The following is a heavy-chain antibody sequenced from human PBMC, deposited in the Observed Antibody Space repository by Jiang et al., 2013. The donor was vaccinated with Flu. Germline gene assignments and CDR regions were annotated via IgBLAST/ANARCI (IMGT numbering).Heavy chain of an antibody. CDR1: GGSVSSGSYY. V-gene: IGHV4-61*01. D-gene: IGHD3-3*01. J-gene: IGHJ4*02. CDR3: ARSKQGPGFGVVIMFDY. Sequence: LLKPSETLSLTCTVSGGSVSSGSYYWSWIRQPPGKGLEWIGYIYYSGSTNYNPSLKSRVTISVDTSKNQFSLKLSSVTAADTAVYYCARSKQGPGFGVVIMFDYWGQGTLVTVSS. CDR2: IYYSGST.